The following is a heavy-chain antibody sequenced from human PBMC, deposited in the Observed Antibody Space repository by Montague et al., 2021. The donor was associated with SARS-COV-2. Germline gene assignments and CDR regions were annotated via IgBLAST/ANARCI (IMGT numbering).Heavy chain of an antibody. J-gene: IGHJ6*02. CDR2: IVCDDDK. D-gene: IGHD3-9*01. V-gene: IGHV2-70*11. CDR1: GFSLSTSGIG. Sequence: PAMVKPTQTLTLTCTFSGFSLSTSGIGVCWIRQLPGKALEWRARIVCDDDKYYSTSLKTRPTISKDTSNNQVVLTMTNMDPVDTATYYCARRTYEILTGYDYGMDVWGQRTTVTVSS. CDR3: ARRTYEILTGYDYGMDV.